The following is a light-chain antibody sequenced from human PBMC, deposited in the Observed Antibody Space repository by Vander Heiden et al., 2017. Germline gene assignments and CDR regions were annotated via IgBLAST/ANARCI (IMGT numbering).Light chain of an antibody. J-gene: IGLJ1*01. V-gene: IGLV2-14*01. Sequence: HSALTQPSSASGAPVQSIIISSTGTSRDVGGYKYVSWYQQHTGKAPKLMIYEVSNRPSGVSNRFSGSKSGNTDSLTISGLQAEDEADYYCSSYTSSSTLYVFGTGTKVTVL. CDR2: EVS. CDR1: SRDVGGYKY. CDR3: SSYTSSSTLYV.